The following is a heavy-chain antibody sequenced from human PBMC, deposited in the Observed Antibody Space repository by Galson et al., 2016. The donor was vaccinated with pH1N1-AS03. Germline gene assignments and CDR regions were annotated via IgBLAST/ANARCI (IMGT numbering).Heavy chain of an antibody. CDR1: GGTFSTNG. J-gene: IGHJ4*02. D-gene: IGHD6-6*01. V-gene: IGHV1-69*04. CDR3: ARERDSSSSSIFVY. Sequence: SVKVSCKASGGTFSTNGFTWVRQALGQGLEWMGRIIPMLGRGNYAQKFQGRVTITADISTSTTYMELSNLTSEDTAIYYCARERDSSSSSIFVYWGQGTQVTVSS. CDR2: IIPMLGRG.